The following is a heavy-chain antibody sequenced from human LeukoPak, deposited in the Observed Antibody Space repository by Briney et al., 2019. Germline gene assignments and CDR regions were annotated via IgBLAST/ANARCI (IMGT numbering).Heavy chain of an antibody. D-gene: IGHD5-24*01. CDR3: TRGPTGRWLYYGMDV. CDR1: GFTFGDHA. CDR2: IRSKGYGGTT. Sequence: GRSLRLSCITSGFTFGDHAMSWVRQAPGKGLDWVGFIRSKGYGGTTEYAASVKGRFTISRDDSKSITYLQMNSLKSEDTAVYYCTRGPTGRWLYYGMDVWGQGTTVIVSS. J-gene: IGHJ6*02. V-gene: IGHV3-49*04.